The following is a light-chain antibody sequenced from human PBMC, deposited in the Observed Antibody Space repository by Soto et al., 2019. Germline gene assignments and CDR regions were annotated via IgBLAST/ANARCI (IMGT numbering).Light chain of an antibody. CDR3: QHYNYWPYT. CDR1: QTIDNT. J-gene: IGKJ2*01. CDR2: DAS. V-gene: IGKV3-15*01. Sequence: EIVMTQSPATLSLSAVEIATLSFRASQTIDNTLAWYQRKPGQAPRLLIYDASTRATGVPARFSGSGSGTDFTLTISSLQSEDFAVYYCQHYNYWPYTFGQGTKVDI.